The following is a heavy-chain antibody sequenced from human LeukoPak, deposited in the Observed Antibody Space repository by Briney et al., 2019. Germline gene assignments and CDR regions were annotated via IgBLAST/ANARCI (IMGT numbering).Heavy chain of an antibody. D-gene: IGHD3-22*01. J-gene: IGHJ2*01. CDR3: ARMYYYDNSGYYHRYWYFDL. V-gene: IGHV1-18*01. Sequence: ASVKVSCKASGYTFTSYGISWVRQAPGQGLEWMGWISAYNGNTNYAQKLQGRVTMTTDTSTSTAYMELRSLRSDDTAVYYCARMYYYDNSGYYHRYWYFDLWGRGTLVTVSS. CDR1: GYTFTSYG. CDR2: ISAYNGNT.